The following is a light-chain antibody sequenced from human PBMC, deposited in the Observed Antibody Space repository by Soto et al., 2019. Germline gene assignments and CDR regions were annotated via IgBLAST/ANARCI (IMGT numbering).Light chain of an antibody. CDR1: QSVSSW. V-gene: IGKV1-5*03. Sequence: DIQMTQSPSTLSAFVGDRVTITCRASQSVSSWLAWFQQKPGKAPKLLIYKASNLQSGVSSRFSGSGSGTDFTLSINSLQPEDFATYYCQQAYSFPITFGQGTRL. J-gene: IGKJ5*01. CDR2: KAS. CDR3: QQAYSFPIT.